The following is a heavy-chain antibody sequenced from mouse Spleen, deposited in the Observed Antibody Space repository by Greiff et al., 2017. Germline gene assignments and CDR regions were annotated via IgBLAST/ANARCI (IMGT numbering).Heavy chain of an antibody. Sequence: VKLMESGPELVKPGASVKISCKASGYAFSSSWMNWVKQRPGKGLEWIGRIYPGDGDTNYNGKFKGKATLTADKSSSTAYMQLSSLTSEDSAVYFCARDITTVDYWGQGTTLTVSS. D-gene: IGHD1-1*01. J-gene: IGHJ2*01. CDR3: ARDITTVDY. CDR1: GYAFSSSW. CDR2: IYPGDGDT. V-gene: IGHV1-82*01.